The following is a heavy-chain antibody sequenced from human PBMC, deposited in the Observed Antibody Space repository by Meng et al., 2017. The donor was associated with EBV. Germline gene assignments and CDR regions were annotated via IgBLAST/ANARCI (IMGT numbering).Heavy chain of an antibody. Sequence: QVQLGESGGGLVEPGGSLRLSWASSGFTFSDYYMSWIRQAPGKGLEWVSYISSSGSTIYYADSVKGRFTISRDNAKNSLYLQMNSLRAEDTAVYYCARRVVTGGFFDYWGQGTLVTVSS. J-gene: IGHJ4*02. CDR2: ISSSGSTI. CDR1: GFTFSDYY. V-gene: IGHV3-11*01. D-gene: IGHD2-21*02. CDR3: ARRVVTGGFFDY.